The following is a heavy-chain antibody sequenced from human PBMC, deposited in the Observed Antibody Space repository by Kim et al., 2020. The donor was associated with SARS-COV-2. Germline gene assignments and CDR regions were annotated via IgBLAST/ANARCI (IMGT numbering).Heavy chain of an antibody. Sequence: SETLSLTCAVYGGSFSGYYWSWIRQPPGKGLEWIGEINHSGSTNYNPSLKSRVTISVDTSKNQFSLKLSSVTAADTAVYYCARAPIRRATRGFLEWFHIAGSLNYFDYWGQGTLVTVSS. J-gene: IGHJ4*02. CDR3: ARAPIRRATRGFLEWFHIAGSLNYFDY. CDR1: GGSFSGYY. D-gene: IGHD3-3*01. V-gene: IGHV4-34*01. CDR2: INHSGST.